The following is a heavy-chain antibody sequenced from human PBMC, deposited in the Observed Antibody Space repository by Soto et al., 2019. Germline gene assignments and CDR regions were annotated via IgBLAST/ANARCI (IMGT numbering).Heavy chain of an antibody. CDR3: AREGGSNYFDY. V-gene: IGHV1-69*13. CDR1: GGTFSSYA. Sequence: GASVKVSCKASGGTFSSYAISGVRQAPGQGLEWMGGIIPIFGTANYAQKFQGRVTITADESTSTAYMELSSLRSEDTAVYYCAREGGSNYFDYWGQGTLVTVSS. CDR2: IIPIFGTA. D-gene: IGHD1-26*01. J-gene: IGHJ4*02.